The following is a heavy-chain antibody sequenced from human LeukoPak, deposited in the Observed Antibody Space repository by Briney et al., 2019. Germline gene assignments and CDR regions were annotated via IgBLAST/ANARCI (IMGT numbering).Heavy chain of an antibody. J-gene: IGHJ5*02. CDR3: AKTLQRTGGSRP. V-gene: IGHV3-23*01. CDR2: ISGGAGST. Sequence: GGSLRLSCAASAITFSTYAMSWVRQAPGKGLECVSVISGGAGSTYYADSVKGRFTISRDNSKNTLYLQMNSLRAEDTAVYYCAKTLQRTGGSRPWGQGTLVTVSS. D-gene: IGHD3-16*01. CDR1: AITFSTYA.